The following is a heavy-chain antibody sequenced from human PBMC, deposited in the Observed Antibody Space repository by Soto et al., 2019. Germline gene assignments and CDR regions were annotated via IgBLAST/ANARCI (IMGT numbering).Heavy chain of an antibody. V-gene: IGHV3-30*18. CDR2: ISHDGSNK. CDR3: AKDTNKTWLRPSPAFDV. Sequence: QVQLVESGGGVVQPGRSLRLSCAASGFTFSNYGMHWVRRAPGKGLEWVTIISHDGSNKDYADSVKGRFTVSRDNSKNTLYLQMNSLSADDTAVYYCAKDTNKTWLRPSPAFDVWGQGTMVTVSS. J-gene: IGHJ3*01. CDR1: GFTFSNYG. D-gene: IGHD5-12*01.